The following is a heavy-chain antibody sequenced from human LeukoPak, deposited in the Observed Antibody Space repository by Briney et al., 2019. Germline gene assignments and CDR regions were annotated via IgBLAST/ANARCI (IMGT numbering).Heavy chain of an antibody. V-gene: IGHV4-31*03. CDR1: GGSISSGGYY. CDR2: IYYSGNT. Sequence: SETLSLTCTVSGGSISSGGYYRSWIRQHPGKGLEWIGYIYYSGNTYYNPSLTSRVTISVDTSKNQFSLRLSSVTAADTALYYCARVVVHYYFGLDFWGQGTTVTVSS. J-gene: IGHJ6*02. D-gene: IGHD2-8*01. CDR3: ARVVVHYYFGLDF.